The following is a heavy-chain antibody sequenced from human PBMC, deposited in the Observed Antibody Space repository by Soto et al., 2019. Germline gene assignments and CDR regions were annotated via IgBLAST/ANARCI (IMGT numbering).Heavy chain of an antibody. Sequence: ASVKVSCQASGYTFTSYGINWARQAPGQGLEWMGWISAYNGNTNYAQKLQGRVTMTTDTSTSTAYMELRSLRSDDTAVYYCARGDSSPGWGNWFHPWGQGTLVTVS. D-gene: IGHD6-13*01. CDR3: ARGDSSPGWGNWFHP. CDR2: ISAYNGNT. J-gene: IGHJ5*02. CDR1: GYTFTSYG. V-gene: IGHV1-18*04.